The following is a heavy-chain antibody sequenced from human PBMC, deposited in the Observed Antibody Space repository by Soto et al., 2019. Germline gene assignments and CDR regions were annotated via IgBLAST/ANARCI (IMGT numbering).Heavy chain of an antibody. J-gene: IGHJ4*02. D-gene: IGHD6-13*01. CDR1: GGSISSSSYY. CDR3: ARAPQQLAVDY. Sequence: PSETLSLTCTVSGGSISSSSYYWGWIRQPPGKGLEWIGSIYYSGSTYYNPSLKSRVTISVDTSKNQFSLKLSSVTAADTAVYYCARAPQQLAVDYWGQGTLVTVSS. CDR2: IYYSGST. V-gene: IGHV4-39*01.